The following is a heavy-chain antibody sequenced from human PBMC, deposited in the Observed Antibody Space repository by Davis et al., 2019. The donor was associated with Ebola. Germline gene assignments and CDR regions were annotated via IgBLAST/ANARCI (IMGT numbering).Heavy chain of an antibody. Sequence: SVKVSCKASGGTFSNYAISWVRQAPGQGLEWMGGIIPIYGTANFAQRVQGRVSITADESTSTAYMELSSLRSEDTAVYYCARGGGSSTTFHNWYAPWGQGTLVTVSA. J-gene: IGHJ5*02. V-gene: IGHV1-69*13. CDR1: GGTFSNYA. CDR3: ARGGGSSTTFHNWYAP. D-gene: IGHD2-2*01. CDR2: IIPIYGTA.